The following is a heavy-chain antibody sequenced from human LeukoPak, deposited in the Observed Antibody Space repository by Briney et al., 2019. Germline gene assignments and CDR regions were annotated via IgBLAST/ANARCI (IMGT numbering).Heavy chain of an antibody. CDR2: INWNGGST. D-gene: IGHD2-2*01. CDR1: GFTFDDYG. J-gene: IGHJ5*02. CDR3: ARELGCSSTSCYGP. Sequence: PGGSLRLSCAASGFTFDDYGMSWVRQAPGKGLEWVSGINWNGGSTGYADSVKGRFTISRDNAKNSLCLQMNSLRAEDTALYYCARELGCSSTSCYGPWGQGTLVTVSS. V-gene: IGHV3-20*04.